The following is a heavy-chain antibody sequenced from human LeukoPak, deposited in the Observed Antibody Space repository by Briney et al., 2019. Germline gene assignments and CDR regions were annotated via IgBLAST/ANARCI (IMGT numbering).Heavy chain of an antibody. V-gene: IGHV3-72*01. Sequence: GGSLRLSCAVSGFIFSDYIMDWLRQAPGKGLEWVGRIRTRINNSPPEYAASVKGRFTISRDDSKNSMYLHMNSLKTEDTAVYHCSRDGGEGANSAFDIWGQGTMVTVSS. CDR3: SRDGGEGANSAFDI. CDR2: IRTRINNSPP. D-gene: IGHD4/OR15-4a*01. J-gene: IGHJ3*02. CDR1: GFIFSDYI.